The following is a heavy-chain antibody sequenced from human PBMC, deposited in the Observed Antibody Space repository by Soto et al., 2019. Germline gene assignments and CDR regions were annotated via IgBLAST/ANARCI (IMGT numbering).Heavy chain of an antibody. CDR1: GGSISSYY. V-gene: IGHV4-59*08. CDR3: ARGRPLITAGAIFWFDP. Sequence: SETLSLTCTVSGGSISSYYWSWIRQPPGKGLEWIGYIYYSGSTYYNPSLKSRVTMSVDTSKNQFALKLRSVTAADTAVYYCARGRPLITAGAIFWFDPWGQGVLVTVSS. CDR2: IYYSGST. D-gene: IGHD2-2*01. J-gene: IGHJ5*02.